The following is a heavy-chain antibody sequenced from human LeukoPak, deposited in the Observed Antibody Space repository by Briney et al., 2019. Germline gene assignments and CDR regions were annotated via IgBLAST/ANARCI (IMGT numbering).Heavy chain of an antibody. V-gene: IGHV3-7*01. D-gene: IGHD1-26*01. Sequence: GGSLRLSCAASGFTFSSYWMSWVRQAPGKGLEWVANIKQDGSEKYYVDSVKGRFTISRDNAKNSLYLQMNSLRAEDTAVYYCARHDGSGSYLFDYWGQGTLVTVSS. J-gene: IGHJ4*02. CDR2: IKQDGSEK. CDR1: GFTFSSYW. CDR3: ARHDGSGSYLFDY.